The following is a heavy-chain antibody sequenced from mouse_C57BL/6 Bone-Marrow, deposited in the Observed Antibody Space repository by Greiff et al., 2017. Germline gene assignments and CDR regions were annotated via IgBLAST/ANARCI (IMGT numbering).Heavy chain of an antibody. CDR2: IYPRSGNT. J-gene: IGHJ4*01. CDR3: ARGNDGYRTFAMDY. CDR1: GYTFTGYG. Sequence: QVQLQQSGAELARPGASVKLSCKASGYTFTGYGISWVKQRTGQGLEWIGEIYPRSGNTYYNEKFKGKATLTADKSSSTAYMELRSLTSEDSAVYFCARGNDGYRTFAMDYWGQGTSVTVSS. V-gene: IGHV1-81*01. D-gene: IGHD2-3*01.